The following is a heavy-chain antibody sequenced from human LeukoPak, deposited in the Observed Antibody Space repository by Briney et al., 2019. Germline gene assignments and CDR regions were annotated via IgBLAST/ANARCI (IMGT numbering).Heavy chain of an antibody. D-gene: IGHD3-3*01. Sequence: GASVKVSCKASGYTFTSYDVNWVRQATGQGLEWMGWMNPNSGNTGYAQKFQGRVTMTRNTSISTACMELSSLRSEDTAVYYCARGIGPEKLRFLEWLHHYYYGMDVWGQGTTVTVSS. CDR1: GYTFTSYD. V-gene: IGHV1-8*01. CDR2: MNPNSGNT. J-gene: IGHJ6*02. CDR3: ARGIGPEKLRFLEWLHHYYYGMDV.